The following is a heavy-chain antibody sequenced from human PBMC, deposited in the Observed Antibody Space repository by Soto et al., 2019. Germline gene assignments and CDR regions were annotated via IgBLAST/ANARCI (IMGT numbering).Heavy chain of an antibody. V-gene: IGHV3-33*03. CDR3: VKDWSDALDI. J-gene: IGHJ3*02. Sequence: QAQLVESGGGVVQPGMSLRLSCAASGFSFKTYGMHWVRQAPGKGLEWVAVIWYDGSEEYYADSVKGRFIISRDNSKNMLYLQLNSLRAEDTAVYYCVKDWSDALDIWGQGTRVTVSS. D-gene: IGHD3-3*01. CDR2: IWYDGSEE. CDR1: GFSFKTYG.